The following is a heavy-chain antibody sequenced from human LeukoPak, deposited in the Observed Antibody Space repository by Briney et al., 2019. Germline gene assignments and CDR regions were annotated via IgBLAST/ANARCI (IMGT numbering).Heavy chain of an antibody. V-gene: IGHV4-61*09. CDR1: GGSISTDNYY. CDR2: IYTSGST. J-gene: IGHJ4*02. CDR3: AYYYDSSGFYPEMS. Sequence: PSQTLSLTCTVSGGSISTDNYYWSWIRQPAGKGLEWIGHIYTSGSTIYNPSLKSRVTISIDTSENQFSLKLSSVTAADTAVYYCAYYYDSSGFYPEMSWGQGILVTVSS. D-gene: IGHD3-22*01.